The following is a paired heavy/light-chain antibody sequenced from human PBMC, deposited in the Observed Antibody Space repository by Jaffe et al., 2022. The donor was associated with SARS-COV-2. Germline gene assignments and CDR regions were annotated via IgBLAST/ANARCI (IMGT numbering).Heavy chain of an antibody. Sequence: EVQLVESGGGLVQPGGSLRLSCAASGFTFSRYDMHWVRQAPGKGLEWVSGIGVAADTYYPGSVKGRFTISRENARNSLYLQMKSLRAGDAAVYYCARTSYGDYGFFDYWGQGTLVIVSS. J-gene: IGHJ4*02. V-gene: IGHV3-13*01. CDR2: IGVAADT. CDR3: ARTSYGDYGFFDY. CDR1: GFTFSRYD. D-gene: IGHD4-17*01.
Light chain of an antibody. CDR3: AAWDDSLRGTV. Sequence: QSVLTQPPSASGTPGQRVTISCSGSSSNIGSNYVYWYQHLPGTAPKLLIYRNDERPSGVPDRFSGSKSGTSASLAISGLRSEDETDYYCAAWDDSLRGTVFGGGTKVTVL. J-gene: IGLJ3*02. CDR2: RND. CDR1: SSNIGSNY. V-gene: IGLV1-47*01.